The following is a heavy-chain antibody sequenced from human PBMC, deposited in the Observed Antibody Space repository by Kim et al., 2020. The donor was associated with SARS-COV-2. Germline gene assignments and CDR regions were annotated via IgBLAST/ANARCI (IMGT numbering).Heavy chain of an antibody. D-gene: IGHD3-22*01. Sequence: GGSLRLSCAASGFTFSSYGMHWVRQAPGKGLEWVAVISYDGSNKYYADSVKGRFTISRDNSKNTLYLQMNSLRAEDTAVYYCAKSPFWYDDSSAPDYWGQGTLVTVSS. J-gene: IGHJ4*02. CDR3: AKSPFWYDDSSAPDY. CDR1: GFTFSSYG. CDR2: ISYDGSNK. V-gene: IGHV3-30*18.